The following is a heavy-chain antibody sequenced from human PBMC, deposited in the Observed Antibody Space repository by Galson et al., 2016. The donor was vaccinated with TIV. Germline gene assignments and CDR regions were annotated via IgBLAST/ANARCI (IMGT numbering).Heavy chain of an antibody. CDR2: IIPIFPTP. V-gene: IGHV1-69*05. J-gene: IGHJ4*02. CDR1: RGTFNNFG. D-gene: IGHD4-17*01. CDR3: TRDHRDHADYYYLES. Sequence: SVKVSCKASRGTFNNFGISWVRQAPGQGLEWMGEIIPIFPTPNYAQKFQGRVTIATDESTSTAYMVVSSLTSDDTAIYYCTRDHRDHADYYYLESWGQGTLVTVSS.